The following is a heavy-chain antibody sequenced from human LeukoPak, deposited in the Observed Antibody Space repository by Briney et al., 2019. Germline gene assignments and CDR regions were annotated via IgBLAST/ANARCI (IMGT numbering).Heavy chain of an antibody. V-gene: IGHV3-30*02. CDR1: GFTFRSSG. Sequence: GGSLRLSCAASGFTFRSSGMHWVRQTPGKGLEWVAFIWYDGNEIYYADSVKGRFTISRDNSRNTLYLQTNSLRTEDTAVYYCAREQQGRRAAFDYWGQGTPVTVSS. CDR2: IWYDGNEI. J-gene: IGHJ4*02. CDR3: AREQQGRRAAFDY. D-gene: IGHD1-1*01.